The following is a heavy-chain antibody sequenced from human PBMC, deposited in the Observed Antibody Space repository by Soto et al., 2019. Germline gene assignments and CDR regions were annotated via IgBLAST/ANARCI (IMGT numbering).Heavy chain of an antibody. D-gene: IGHD6-13*01. J-gene: IGHJ5*02. CDR2: IIPIFRTS. CDR1: GGTFSSYA. CDR3: AREPEQPAPWFDP. V-gene: IGHV1-69*13. Sequence: SVKFSCKASGGTFSSYAISWVPQPPGQGLEWMGGIIPIFRTSHYAQKYQDRVTTTADESPSKAYIELSSLRSYDTAVYYCAREPEQPAPWFDPWGQGTLVTVSS.